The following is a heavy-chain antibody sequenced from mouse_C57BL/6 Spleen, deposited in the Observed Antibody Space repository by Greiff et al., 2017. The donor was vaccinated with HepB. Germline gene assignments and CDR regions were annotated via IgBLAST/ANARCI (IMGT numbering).Heavy chain of an antibody. Sequence: QVQLQQSGPELVKPGASVKISCKASGYSFTSYYIHWVKQRPGQGLEWIGWIYPGSGNTKYNEKFKGKATLTADTSSSTAYMPLSSLTSEDSAVYYCARGGYGNYAGAMDYWGQGTSVTVSS. J-gene: IGHJ4*01. V-gene: IGHV1-66*01. D-gene: IGHD2-1*01. CDR2: IYPGSGNT. CDR1: GYSFTSYY. CDR3: ARGGYGNYAGAMDY.